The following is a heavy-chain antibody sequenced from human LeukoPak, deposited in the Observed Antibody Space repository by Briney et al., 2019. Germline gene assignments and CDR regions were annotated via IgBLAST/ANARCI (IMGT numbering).Heavy chain of an antibody. J-gene: IGHJ4*02. CDR3: ARASWFGTEKVDY. CDR2: LKSKTNGGTT. Sequence: GGSLRLSCAVSGFNVIDAWMNWVRQDPGKGLEWVALLKSKTNGGTTDYASPVKDRFTISRDDSKNILYLQMNSLKIEDTAVYYCARASWFGTEKVDYWGQGTLVTVSS. V-gene: IGHV3-15*01. D-gene: IGHD3-10*01. CDR1: GFNVIDAW.